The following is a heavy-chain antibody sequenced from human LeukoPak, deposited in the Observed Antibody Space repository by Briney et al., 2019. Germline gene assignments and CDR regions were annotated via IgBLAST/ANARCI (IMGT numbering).Heavy chain of an antibody. Sequence: SETVSLMCCVWGVSFSGYYWMWLRQPPGRALEWIGEINHCGSNNYNPSLERRVTISVDTSKNQFSLKLSSVTAADTAVYYCARRGCSSTSCPVGGYYYYGMDVWGKGTTVTVSS. D-gene: IGHD2-2*01. CDR2: INHCGSN. CDR3: ARRGCSSTSCPVGGYYYYGMDV. J-gene: IGHJ6*04. CDR1: GVSFSGYY. V-gene: IGHV4-34*01.